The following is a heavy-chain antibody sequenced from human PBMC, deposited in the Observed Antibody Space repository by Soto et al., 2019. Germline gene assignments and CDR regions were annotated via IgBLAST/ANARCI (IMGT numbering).Heavy chain of an antibody. CDR1: GFTFSSYA. D-gene: IGHD4-17*01. CDR3: VKAPRTDTVLLDY. Sequence: GGSLRLSCSASGFTFSSYAMHWVRQAPGKGLEYVSAISSNGGSTYYADSVKGRFTISRDNSKNTLYLQMSSLRAEDTAVYYCVKAPRTDTVLLDYWGQGTLVTVSS. CDR2: ISSNGGST. V-gene: IGHV3-64D*06. J-gene: IGHJ4*02.